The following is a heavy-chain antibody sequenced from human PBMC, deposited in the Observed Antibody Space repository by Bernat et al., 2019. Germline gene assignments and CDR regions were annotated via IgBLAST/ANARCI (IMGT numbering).Heavy chain of an antibody. CDR2: ISSTGNTI. D-gene: IGHD4-17*01. V-gene: IGHV3-48*03. J-gene: IGHJ4*02. Sequence: EVQLVESGGGLVQPGGSLRLSCAASGFTFSAYEMIWVRQAPGKGLEWVSYISSTGNTIYYADSVKGRFTTSRDNSKNSLYLQMNSLRAEDTAVYYCARTMTTVTDFDYWGQGTLVTVSS. CDR3: ARTMTTVTDFDY. CDR1: GFTFSAYE.